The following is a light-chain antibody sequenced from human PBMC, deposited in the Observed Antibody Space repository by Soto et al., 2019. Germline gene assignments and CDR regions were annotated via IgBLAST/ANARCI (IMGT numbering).Light chain of an antibody. V-gene: IGKV1-5*03. CDR1: QSISSW. J-gene: IGKJ1*01. CDR2: NAS. Sequence: DLQMTQSPSHLSASLGARATATCRASQSISSWLAWYQQKAGKAPKLLIYNASALERGVPSRFSGSGSGTEFTLTISSLEPEDFATYYCQHYNTYPLTFCQGTKVDIK. CDR3: QHYNTYPLT.